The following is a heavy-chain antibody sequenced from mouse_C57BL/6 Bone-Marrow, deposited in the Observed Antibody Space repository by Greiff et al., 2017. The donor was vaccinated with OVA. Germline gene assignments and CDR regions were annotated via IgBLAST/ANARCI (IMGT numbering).Heavy chain of an antibody. CDR3: ASDVVAY. J-gene: IGHJ3*01. CDR1: GYTFTSYW. CDR2: IDPSDSYT. V-gene: IGHV1-50*01. Sequence: VQLQQPGAELVKPGASVKLSCKASGYTFTSYWMQWVKQRPGQGLEWIGGIDPSDSYTNYNPKFKGKATLTADTSSSTAYMPLNSLASEDSAVYCCASDVVAYGGQGTGVTVTA.